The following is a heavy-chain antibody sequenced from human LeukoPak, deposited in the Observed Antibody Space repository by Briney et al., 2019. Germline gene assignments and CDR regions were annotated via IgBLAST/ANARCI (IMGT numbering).Heavy chain of an antibody. D-gene: IGHD3-10*01. CDR2: IIPILGIA. J-gene: IGHJ4*02. CDR1: GGTLSSYA. CDR3: ARDPSPMVV. Sequence: ASVKVSCKASGGTLSSYAISWVRQAPGQGLEWMGRIIPILGIANYAQKFQGRVTITADKSTSTAYMELSSLRSEDTAVYYCARDPSPMVVWGQGTLVTVSS. V-gene: IGHV1-69*04.